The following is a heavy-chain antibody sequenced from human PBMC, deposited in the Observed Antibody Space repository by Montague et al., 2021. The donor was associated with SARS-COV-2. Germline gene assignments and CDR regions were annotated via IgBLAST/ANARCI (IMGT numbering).Heavy chain of an antibody. J-gene: IGHJ6*02. V-gene: IGHV3-30*04. Sequence: SLRLSCAASGFTFSTYTMHWVRQAPGKGLEWVALISDDGRNKYYADPVKGRFSISRDNFKNTLSLQMNSLRAEDTAVYYCARDRNYDRPYAMDVWGQGTTVTVSS. CDR2: ISDDGRNK. CDR3: ARDRNYDRPYAMDV. D-gene: IGHD3-22*01. CDR1: GFTFSTYT.